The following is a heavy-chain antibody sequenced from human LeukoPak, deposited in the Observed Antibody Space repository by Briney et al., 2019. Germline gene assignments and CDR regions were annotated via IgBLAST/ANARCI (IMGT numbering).Heavy chain of an antibody. J-gene: IGHJ4*02. Sequence: PSETLSLTCAVYGGSFSGYYWSWIRQPPGKGLEWIGEINHSGSTNYNPSLKSRVTISVDTSKNQFSLKLSSVTAADTAVYYCAREGHDSSGYRNSYWGQGTLVTVSS. CDR3: AREGHDSSGYRNSY. V-gene: IGHV4-34*01. CDR1: GGSFSGYY. D-gene: IGHD3-22*01. CDR2: INHSGST.